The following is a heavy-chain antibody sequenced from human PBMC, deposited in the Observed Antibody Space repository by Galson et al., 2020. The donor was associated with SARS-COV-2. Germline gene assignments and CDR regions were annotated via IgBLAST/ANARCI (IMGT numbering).Heavy chain of an antibody. CDR1: GFTFSSYA. V-gene: IGHV3-30*04. CDR3: ARALGLVIIPIDY. J-gene: IGHJ4*02. Sequence: GESLKISCAASGFTFSSYAMHWVRQAPGKGLEWVAVISYDGSNKYYADSVKGRFTISRDNSKNTLYLQMNSLRAEDTAVYYCARALGLVIIPIDYWGQGTLVTVFS. D-gene: IGHD3-3*01. CDR2: ISYDGSNK.